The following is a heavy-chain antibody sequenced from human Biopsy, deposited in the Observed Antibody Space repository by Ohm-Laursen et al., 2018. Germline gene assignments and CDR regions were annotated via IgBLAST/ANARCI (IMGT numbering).Heavy chain of an antibody. D-gene: IGHD4-17*01. V-gene: IGHV4-4*07. Sequence: SETLSLTCTVSGGSINSHHWSWIRQPAGKGLEWMGRVYISGGTTYNPSLKSRVTMSLDTSNNQFSLRLRSVTAADTAVYYCARDSPSYADYPFDYWGQGTLVTVSS. CDR2: VYISGGT. CDR3: ARDSPSYADYPFDY. CDR1: GGSINSHH. J-gene: IGHJ4*02.